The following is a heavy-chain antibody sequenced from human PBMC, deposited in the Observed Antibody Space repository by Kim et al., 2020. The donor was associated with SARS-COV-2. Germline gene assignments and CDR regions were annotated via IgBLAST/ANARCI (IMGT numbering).Heavy chain of an antibody. Sequence: YNPSLKSRVTISVDTSKNQFSLKLSSVTAADTAVYYCARDGGSGSYGLDYWGQGTLVTVSS. D-gene: IGHD3-10*01. CDR3: ARDGGSGSYGLDY. V-gene: IGHV4-31*02. J-gene: IGHJ4*02.